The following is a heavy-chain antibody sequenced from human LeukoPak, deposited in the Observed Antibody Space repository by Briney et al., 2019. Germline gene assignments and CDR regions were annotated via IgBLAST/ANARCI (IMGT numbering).Heavy chain of an antibody. CDR1: GFIFSSYA. CDR2: ISGDGGST. Sequence: PGGSLRLSCAASGFIFSSYAMSWVRQAPGKGLEWVSLISGDGGSTFYADSVKGRFTISRDNSKNSLYLQMNSLRSDDTALYYCARESESSGWYDYWGQGTLVTVSS. J-gene: IGHJ4*02. D-gene: IGHD6-19*01. CDR3: ARESESSGWYDY. V-gene: IGHV3-43*02.